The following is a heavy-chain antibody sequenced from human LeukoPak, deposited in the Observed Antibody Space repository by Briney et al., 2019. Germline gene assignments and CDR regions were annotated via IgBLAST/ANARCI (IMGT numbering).Heavy chain of an antibody. J-gene: IGHJ4*02. D-gene: IGHD2-15*01. CDR3: ARGGGYCSGGSCYDDY. CDR2: VNHSGST. CDR1: GGSFSGYY. Sequence: SETLSLTCAVSGGSFSGYYWSWIRQPPGKGLEWIGEVNHSGSTNYNPSLKSRVTISVDTSKNQFSLKLSSVTAADTAVYCGARGGGYCSGGSCYDDYWGQGTLVTVSS. V-gene: IGHV4-34*01.